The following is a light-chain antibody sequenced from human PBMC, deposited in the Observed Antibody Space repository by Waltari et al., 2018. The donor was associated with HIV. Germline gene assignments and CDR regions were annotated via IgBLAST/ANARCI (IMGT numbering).Light chain of an antibody. CDR2: EVY. V-gene: IGLV2-23*02. CDR1: SSYVGSYNL. CDR3: CSYAGSRTHWV. J-gene: IGLJ3*02. Sequence: QSALTQPASVSGSPGQSITISCTGSSSYVGSYNLVSWYQHPGKAPKLMIYEVYHRPSGVSNRFSGSKSGDTAFLTISGLQAEDEAAYYCCSYAGSRTHWVFGGGTKLTVL.